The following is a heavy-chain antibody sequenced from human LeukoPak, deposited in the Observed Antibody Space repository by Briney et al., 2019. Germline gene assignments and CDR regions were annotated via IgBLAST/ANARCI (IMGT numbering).Heavy chain of an antibody. CDR2: MNPNSGNT. J-gene: IGHJ5*02. CDR3: ARGPLHWFDP. CDR1: GYTFTSCD. Sequence: ASVKVSCKASGYTFTSCDINWVRQSTGQGLEWMGWMNPNSGNTGYAQKFQGRVTITRNTSISTAYMELSSLRSEDTAVYYCARGPLHWFDPWGQGTLVTVSS. V-gene: IGHV1-8*03.